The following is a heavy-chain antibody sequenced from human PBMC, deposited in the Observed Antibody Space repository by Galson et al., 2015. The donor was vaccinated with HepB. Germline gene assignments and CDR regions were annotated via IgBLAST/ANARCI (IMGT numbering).Heavy chain of an antibody. CDR1: GGSFSGYY. Sequence: SETLSLTCAVYGGSFSGYYWSWIRQPPGKGLEWIGEINHSGSTNYNPSLKSRVTISVDTSKNQISLKLSSVTAADTAVYYCARGVGIAAAGTPWPPYYFDYWGQGTLVTVSS. J-gene: IGHJ4*02. V-gene: IGHV4-34*01. D-gene: IGHD6-13*01. CDR2: INHSGST. CDR3: ARGVGIAAAGTPWPPYYFDY.